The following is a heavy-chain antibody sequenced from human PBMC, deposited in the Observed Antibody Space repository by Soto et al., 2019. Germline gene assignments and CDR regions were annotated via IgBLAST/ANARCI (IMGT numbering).Heavy chain of an antibody. Sequence: SVKVSCKASGGTFSSYAISWVRQAPGQGLEWMGGIIPIFGTANYAQKFQGRVTITADESTSTAYMELSSLRSEDTAVYYCASQPRSSSSWYARTYYFDYWGQGTLVTGSS. CDR3: ASQPRSSSSWYARTYYFDY. J-gene: IGHJ4*02. CDR2: IIPIFGTA. D-gene: IGHD6-13*01. V-gene: IGHV1-69*13. CDR1: GGTFSSYA.